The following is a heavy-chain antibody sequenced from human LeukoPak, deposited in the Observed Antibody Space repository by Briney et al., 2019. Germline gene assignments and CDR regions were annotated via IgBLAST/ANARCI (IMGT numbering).Heavy chain of an antibody. CDR2: IRAYNGNT. D-gene: IGHD6-13*01. Sequence: ASVKVSCKASGYTFTTYSISWVRQAPGQGLEWVGWIRAYNGNTNYAQNVQGRVTMTTDTATSTAYMELTSLRSDDTAVYYCARSPAAAVNRGDYWGQGALVTVSS. J-gene: IGHJ4*02. V-gene: IGHV1-18*01. CDR1: GYTFTTYS. CDR3: ARSPAAAVNRGDY.